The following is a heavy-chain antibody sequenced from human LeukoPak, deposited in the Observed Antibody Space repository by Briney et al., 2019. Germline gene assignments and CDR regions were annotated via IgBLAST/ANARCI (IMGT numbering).Heavy chain of an antibody. CDR1: GYSISSGYY. CDR3: ARGWQQLVPGY. V-gene: IGHV4-38-2*02. D-gene: IGHD6-13*01. CDR2: IYHSGST. J-gene: IGHJ4*02. Sequence: KASETLSLTCTVSGYSISSGYYWGWIRQPPGKGLEWIGSIYHSGSTYYNPSLKSRVTISVDTSKNQFSLKLSSVTAADTAMYYCARGWQQLVPGYWGQGTLVTVSS.